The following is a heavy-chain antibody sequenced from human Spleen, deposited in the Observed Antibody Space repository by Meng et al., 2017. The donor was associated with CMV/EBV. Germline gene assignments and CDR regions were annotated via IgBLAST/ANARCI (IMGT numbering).Heavy chain of an antibody. D-gene: IGHD6-19*01. CDR1: GFAVGGNY. CDR2: IYSGGST. J-gene: IGHJ4*02. V-gene: IGHV3-53*01. Sequence: GSLRLSCAASGFAVGGNYLSWVRQAPGKGLEWVSVIYSGGSTDYADSVKGRFIISRDNSKNTLYLQMNNLRAEDTAVYYCARGLGSSGGAGTFDYWGQGTLVTSPQ. CDR3: ARGLGSSGGAGTFDY.